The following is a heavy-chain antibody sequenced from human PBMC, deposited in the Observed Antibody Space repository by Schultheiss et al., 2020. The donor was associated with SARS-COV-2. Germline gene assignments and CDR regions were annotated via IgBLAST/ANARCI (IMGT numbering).Heavy chain of an antibody. Sequence: ASVKVSCKASGYTFTSYGISWVRQAPGQGLEWMGWISAYNGNTNYAQKLQGRVTMTTDTSTSTAYMELRSLRSDDTAVYYCARERYTSSGYQRDDAFDIWGQGTMVTVSS. CDR1: GYTFTSYG. CDR2: ISAYNGNT. D-gene: IGHD3-22*01. J-gene: IGHJ3*02. CDR3: ARERYTSSGYQRDDAFDI. V-gene: IGHV1-18*01.